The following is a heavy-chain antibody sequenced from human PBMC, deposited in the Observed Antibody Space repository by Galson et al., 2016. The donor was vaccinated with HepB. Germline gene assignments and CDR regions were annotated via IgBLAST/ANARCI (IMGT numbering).Heavy chain of an antibody. D-gene: IGHD5-18*01. J-gene: IGHJ4*02. Sequence: LRLSCAASGFTFSSYGMHWVRQAPGKGLEWVAVIWYDGSNKYYADSVKGRFTISRDNSKNTLYLQMNSLRAEDTAVYYCARDGDVDTAMVTPELGYWGQGTLVTVSS. V-gene: IGHV3-33*01. CDR2: IWYDGSNK. CDR1: GFTFSSYG. CDR3: ARDGDVDTAMVTPELGY.